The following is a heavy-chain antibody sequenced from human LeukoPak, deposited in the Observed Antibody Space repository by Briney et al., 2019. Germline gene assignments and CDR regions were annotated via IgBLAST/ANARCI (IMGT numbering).Heavy chain of an antibody. CDR1: GYSFTSYW. V-gene: IGHV5-51*01. D-gene: IGHD1-26*01. J-gene: IGHJ4*02. CDR3: ARLYSGSYSQSDY. CDR2: IYPGDSDT. Sequence: GESLKISCTGSGYSFTSYWIGWVRQMPGKGLEWMGIIYPGDSDTRYSPSFQGQVTIPADKSISTAYLQWSSLKASDTAIYYCARLYSGSYSQSDYWGQGTLVTVSS.